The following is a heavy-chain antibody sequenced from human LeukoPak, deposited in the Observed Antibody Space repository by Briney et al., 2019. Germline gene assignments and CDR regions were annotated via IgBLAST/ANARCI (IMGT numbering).Heavy chain of an antibody. CDR2: IKQDGSEK. CDR3: ARGRYYYDSSGYYDAFDI. D-gene: IGHD3-22*01. CDR1: GFTFSSYW. V-gene: IGHV3-7*04. J-gene: IGHJ3*02. Sequence: GGSLRLSCAASGFTFSSYWMSWVRQAPGKGLEWVANIKQDGSEKYYVDSVKGRFTISRDNAKNSLYLQMNSLRAEDTAVYYCARGRYYYDSSGYYDAFDIWGQGTMVTVSS.